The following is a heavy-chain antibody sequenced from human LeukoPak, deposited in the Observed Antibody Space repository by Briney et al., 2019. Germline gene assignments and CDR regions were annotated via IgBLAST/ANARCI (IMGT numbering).Heavy chain of an antibody. J-gene: IGHJ4*02. CDR1: GFTVSSNS. D-gene: IGHD6-13*01. CDR2: IYSDNT. CDR3: ARTRIAAEGTRGSMGY. V-gene: IGHV3-53*01. Sequence: GGSLRLSCTVSGFTVSSNSMSWVRRAPGKGLEWVSFIYSDNTHYSDSVKGRFTISRDNAKNSLYLQMNSLRAEDTAVYYCARTRIAAEGTRGSMGYWGQGTLVTVSS.